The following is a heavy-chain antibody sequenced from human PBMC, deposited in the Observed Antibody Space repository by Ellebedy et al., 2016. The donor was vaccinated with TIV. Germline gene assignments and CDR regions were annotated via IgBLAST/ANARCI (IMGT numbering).Heavy chain of an antibody. CDR2: ITSTGDRT. Sequence: GESLKISXAASGFTFSSYAMSWVRQAPGKGLEWVSSITSTGDRTNYADSVKGRFTIARDNSNNTLYLQMSSLRAEDTAVYYCSRVSGKYYFDYWGQGTLVTVSS. J-gene: IGHJ4*02. CDR1: GFTFSSYA. V-gene: IGHV3-23*01. D-gene: IGHD2-8*01. CDR3: SRVSGKYYFDY.